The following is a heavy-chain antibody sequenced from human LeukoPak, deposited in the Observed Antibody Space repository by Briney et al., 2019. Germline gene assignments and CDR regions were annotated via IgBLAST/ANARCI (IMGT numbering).Heavy chain of an antibody. CDR3: ARGARYCSSNTCYYYFDY. CDR2: ISSSGSTK. CDR1: GFTFTTYD. V-gene: IGHV3-48*03. Sequence: PGGSLRLSCAASGFTFTTYDMNWVRQAPGKGLEWVSYISSSGSTKFYADSVRGRFTISRDNAKNSLDLQMNSLRAEDTAVYYCARGARYCSSNTCYYYFDYWGQGTLVTVSS. J-gene: IGHJ4*02. D-gene: IGHD2-2*01.